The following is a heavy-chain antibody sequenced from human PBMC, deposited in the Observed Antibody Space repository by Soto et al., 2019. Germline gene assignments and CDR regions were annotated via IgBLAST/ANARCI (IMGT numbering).Heavy chain of an antibody. J-gene: IGHJ5*02. Sequence: QVQLQESGPGLVKPSQTLSLTCTVSGGSISSGDYYWSWIRQPPGKGLEWIGYIYYSGSTYYNPSPKSRVTISVDTSKNQFSLKLSSVTAADTAVYYCARIGVGDYVFGWFDPWGQGTLVTVSS. CDR2: IYYSGST. D-gene: IGHD4-17*01. CDR3: ARIGVGDYVFGWFDP. V-gene: IGHV4-30-4*01. CDR1: GGSISSGDYY.